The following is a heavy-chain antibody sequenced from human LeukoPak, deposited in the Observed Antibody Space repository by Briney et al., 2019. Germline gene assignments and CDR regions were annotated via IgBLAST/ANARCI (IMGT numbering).Heavy chain of an antibody. J-gene: IGHJ5*02. CDR3: ARDSSGYNNWFDP. Sequence: MPSETLSLTCTVSGGSISSYYWSWIRQPPGKGLEWIGSIYYSGSTYNNPSLKSRVTISVDTSKNQFSLKLTSVTAADTAVYFCARDSSGYNNWFDPWGQGTLVTVSS. CDR2: IYYSGST. V-gene: IGHV4-59*12. D-gene: IGHD3-22*01. CDR1: GGSISSYY.